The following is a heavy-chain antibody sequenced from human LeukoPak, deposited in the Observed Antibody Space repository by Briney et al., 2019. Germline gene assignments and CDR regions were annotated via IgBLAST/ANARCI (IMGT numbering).Heavy chain of an antibody. CDR3: AREDRAVYNY. V-gene: IGHV3-7*03. CDR2: IAHDGSEK. J-gene: IGHJ4*02. D-gene: IGHD2-8*01. Sequence: GGSLRLSCAASGFTVSSNYMSWVRQAPGKGLEWVANIAHDGSEKHYVESVKGRFTISRDNAKNSLYLQMNSLRAEDTAVYYCAREDRAVYNYWGQGTLVTVSS. CDR1: GFTVSSNY.